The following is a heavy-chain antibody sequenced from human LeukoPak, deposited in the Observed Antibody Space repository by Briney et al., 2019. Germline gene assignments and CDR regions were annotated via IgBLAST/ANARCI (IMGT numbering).Heavy chain of an antibody. V-gene: IGHV4-59*01. D-gene: IGHD6-19*01. CDR3: AKGAGWYNY. CDR2: IYYTGKT. Sequence: SETLSLTCTVSGTSLSSDYWSWLRQPPGEGLEWIAYIYYTGKTNYNPSLKSRVTISLDTSTKQFSLGFSSVTAADTAVYYCAKGAGWYNYWGQGSLVTVSS. J-gene: IGHJ4*02. CDR1: GTSLSSDY.